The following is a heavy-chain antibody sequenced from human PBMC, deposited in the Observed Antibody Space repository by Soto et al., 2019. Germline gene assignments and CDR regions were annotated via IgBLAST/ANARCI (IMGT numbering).Heavy chain of an antibody. CDR3: ARDSTAVAISVYFDY. CDR2: ISYDGSNK. J-gene: IGHJ4*02. CDR1: GFTFSSYA. D-gene: IGHD6-19*01. V-gene: IGHV3-30-3*01. Sequence: QVQLVESGGGVVQPGRSLRLSCAASGFTFSSYAMHWVRQAPGKGLEWVAVISYDGSNKYYADSVKGRFTISRDNSKNTLYLQMNSLRAEDTAVYYCARDSTAVAISVYFDYWGQGTLVTVSS.